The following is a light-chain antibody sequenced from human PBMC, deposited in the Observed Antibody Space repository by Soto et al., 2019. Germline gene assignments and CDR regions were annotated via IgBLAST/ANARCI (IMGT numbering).Light chain of an antibody. V-gene: IGLV2-8*01. CDR2: EVS. CDR1: SSDVGAYNF. J-gene: IGLJ3*02. Sequence: QSALTQPPSASGSPGQSVTISCTGTSSDVGAYNFVSWYQQQHPGKAPKLMIYEVSKRPSGVPDRFSGSKSGNTAYLTVSGLRSEDEADYYCAAWDDSLSAWVFGGGTKVTVL. CDR3: AAWDDSLSAWV.